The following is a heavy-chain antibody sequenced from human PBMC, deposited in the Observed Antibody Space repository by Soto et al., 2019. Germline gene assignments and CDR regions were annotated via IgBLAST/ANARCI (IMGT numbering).Heavy chain of an antibody. V-gene: IGHV1-69*12. D-gene: IGHD4-17*01. CDR3: ARNGDYESGMAV. CDR2: IIPIFGTA. Sequence: QVQLVQSGAEVKKPGSSVKVSCKASGGTFSSYAISWVRQAPGQGLEWMGGIIPIFGTANYAQKFQGRVTVTADESTSTAYMELSSLRSEDPAVYYCARNGDYESGMAVWGQGTTVTVSS. J-gene: IGHJ6*02. CDR1: GGTFSSYA.